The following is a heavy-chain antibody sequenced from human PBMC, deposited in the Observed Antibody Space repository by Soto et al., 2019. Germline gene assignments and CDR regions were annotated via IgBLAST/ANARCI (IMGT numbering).Heavy chain of an antibody. CDR2: IFHDGTA. D-gene: IGHD2-8*01. CDR1: GVSISSGNW. Sequence: SETLSLTCAVSGVSISSGNWWTWVRQTPQRGLEYIGEIFHDGTANYYPSFERRVAISVDTSKNQFSLKPTSVTAADTAIYFCARLVYDTRLNYMYFDFWGQGALVTVSS. CDR3: ARLVYDTRLNYMYFDF. J-gene: IGHJ4*02. V-gene: IGHV4-4*02.